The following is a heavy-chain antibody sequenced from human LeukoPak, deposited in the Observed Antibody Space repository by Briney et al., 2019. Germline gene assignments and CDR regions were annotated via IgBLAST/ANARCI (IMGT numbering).Heavy chain of an antibody. CDR2: ISSSSSYI. J-gene: IGHJ4*02. Sequence: GGSLRLSCAASGFTFDDYAMHWVRQAPGKGLEWVSSISSSSSYIYYADSVKGRFTISRDNAKNSLYLQMNSLRAEDTAVYYCARDMNYYAVFDYWGQGTLVTVSS. D-gene: IGHD3-10*01. CDR3: ARDMNYYAVFDY. CDR1: GFTFDDYA. V-gene: IGHV3-21*01.